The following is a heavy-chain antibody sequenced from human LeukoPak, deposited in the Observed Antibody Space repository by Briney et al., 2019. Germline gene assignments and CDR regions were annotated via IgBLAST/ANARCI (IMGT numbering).Heavy chain of an antibody. Sequence: GGSLRLSCAASEFTFSNAWMSWVRQAPGKGLEWVGRIKSKTDGGTTDYAAPVKGRFTISRDDSTNMLFLQMNSLKTDDAAVYYCTTDGVNFYFGSWGQGTLVTVSS. V-gene: IGHV3-15*01. CDR3: TTDGVNFYFGS. CDR1: EFTFSNAW. CDR2: IKSKTDGGTT. D-gene: IGHD1-1*01. J-gene: IGHJ4*02.